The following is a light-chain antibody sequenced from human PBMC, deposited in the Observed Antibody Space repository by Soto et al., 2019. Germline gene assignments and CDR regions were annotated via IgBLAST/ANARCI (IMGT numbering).Light chain of an antibody. CDR1: SSNIGKNY. CDR2: GDN. CDR3: GTWDSSLSVFV. V-gene: IGLV1-51*02. J-gene: IGLJ1*01. Sequence: QSVLTQPPSVSAAPGQKVTFSCSGSSSNIGKNYVSWYQQVPGTAPKLLIYGDNKRRPGIPDRFSGSKSGTSATLGITGPQTGDEADYYCGTWDSSLSVFVFGTGTKVTVL.